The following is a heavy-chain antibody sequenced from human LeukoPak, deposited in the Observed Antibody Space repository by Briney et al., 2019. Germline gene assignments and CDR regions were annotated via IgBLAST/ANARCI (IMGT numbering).Heavy chain of an antibody. CDR2: IYYSGST. Sequence: SETLSLTCTVSGGSISSYYWSWIRQPPGKGLEWIGYIYYSGSTNYSPSLKSRVTISVDTSKNQFSLKLSSVTAADTAVYYCASSSGYQIFDYWGQGTLVTVSS. D-gene: IGHD3-22*01. V-gene: IGHV4-59*01. CDR1: GGSISSYY. J-gene: IGHJ4*02. CDR3: ASSSGYQIFDY.